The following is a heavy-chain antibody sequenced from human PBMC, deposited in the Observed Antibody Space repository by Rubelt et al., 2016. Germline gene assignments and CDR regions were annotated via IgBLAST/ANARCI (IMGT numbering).Heavy chain of an antibody. V-gene: IGHV3-48*03. CDR2: ITASGGAR. J-gene: IGHJ5*02. CDR1: GFSFNIYE. Sequence: EVQLVESGGGLVQPGGSLRLSCAASGFSFNIYEMNWVRQAPGKGLEWVSYITASGGARYHAEAVTGRFTGSSDKAKNLLYLQMNNVTDDDTALYFCVRDEYGVGGDTWGQGTLVTVSS. D-gene: IGHD2/OR15-2a*01. CDR3: VRDEYGVGGDT.